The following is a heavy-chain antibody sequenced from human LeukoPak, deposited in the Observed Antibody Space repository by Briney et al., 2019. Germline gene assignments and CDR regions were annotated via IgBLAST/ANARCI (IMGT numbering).Heavy chain of an antibody. J-gene: IGHJ4*02. CDR1: EYIFTDYY. V-gene: IGHV1-2*02. Sequence: ASMNVSCKASEYIFTDYYIHWVRQAPGQGLEWMGWINPHSGGTNYAQNFQDRVTMTGDTSISTAYMELSRLISDDTAIYYCARGGDNYDILTQWGQGTLVTVSS. CDR2: INPHSGGT. D-gene: IGHD3-9*01. CDR3: ARGGDNYDILTQ.